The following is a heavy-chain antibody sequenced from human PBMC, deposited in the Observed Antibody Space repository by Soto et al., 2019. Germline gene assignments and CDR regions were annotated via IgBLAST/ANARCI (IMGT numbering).Heavy chain of an antibody. V-gene: IGHV3-21*01. D-gene: IGHD6-13*01. CDR3: ARDEAAGYLP. Sequence: GGSLRLSCAVSGFPLEKYGMNWVRQAPGKGLEWVSSISFSGDYIYYADSVKGRFTISRDNAKNSLYLQMNSLRAEDTAVYCARDEAAGYLPWGQGTLVTVSS. J-gene: IGHJ4*02. CDR2: ISFSGDYI. CDR1: GFPLEKYG.